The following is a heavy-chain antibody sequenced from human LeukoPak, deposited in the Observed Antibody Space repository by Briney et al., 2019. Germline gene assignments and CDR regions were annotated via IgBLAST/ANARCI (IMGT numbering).Heavy chain of an antibody. J-gene: IGHJ4*02. CDR1: GYTFTGYY. D-gene: IGHD5-24*01. Sequence: ASVKVSCKASGYTFTGYYMHWVRQAPGQGLEWMGWINPNSGGTNYAQKFQGRVAMTRDTSISTAYMELSSLRSEDTAVYYCATLLRDGYILIPAPFDYWGQGTLVTVSS. V-gene: IGHV1-2*02. CDR3: ATLLRDGYILIPAPFDY. CDR2: INPNSGGT.